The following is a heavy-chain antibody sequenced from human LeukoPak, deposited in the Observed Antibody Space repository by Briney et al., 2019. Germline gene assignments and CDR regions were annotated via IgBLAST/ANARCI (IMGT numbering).Heavy chain of an antibody. CDR3: ARGKGSPFDI. CDR1: GFTFDDYA. J-gene: IGHJ3*02. V-gene: IGHV3-9*03. Sequence: GGSLRLSCAASGFTFDDYAMHWVRQAPGKGLEWVSGISWNSGSIGYADSVKGRFTISRDNAKNSLYLQMNSLRAEDMALYYCARGKGSPFDIWGQGTMVTVSS. D-gene: IGHD3-10*01. CDR2: ISWNSGSI.